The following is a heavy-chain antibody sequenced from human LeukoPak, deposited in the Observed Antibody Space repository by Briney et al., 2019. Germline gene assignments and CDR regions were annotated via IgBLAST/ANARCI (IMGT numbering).Heavy chain of an antibody. CDR2: IYPTGST. V-gene: IGHV4-61*02. CDR3: ARDWSTGWFDP. CDR1: GGSISSGSHY. Sequence: SETLSLTCTVSGGSISSGSHYWSWIRQPAGKGLEWIGRIYPTGSTHYNPSLKSRVTISVDTSKNRFPLKLSSVTAADTAVYYCARDWSTGWFDPWGQGTLVTVSS. J-gene: IGHJ5*02. D-gene: IGHD3-3*01.